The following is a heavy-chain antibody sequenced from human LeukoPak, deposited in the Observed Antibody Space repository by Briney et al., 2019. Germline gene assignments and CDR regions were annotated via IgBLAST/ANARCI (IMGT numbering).Heavy chain of an antibody. V-gene: IGHV4-59*01. D-gene: IGHD3-22*01. Sequence: SETLSLTCSVSSASISSYFWSWIRQPPGKGLEWIGYIYYSGTTNYNPSLKSRIAISLDTSKKQFSLRMRSVTAADTAVYYCARSTSGYSKHYYFYMDVWGEGTTVTVSS. J-gene: IGHJ6*03. CDR2: IYYSGTT. CDR3: ARSTSGYSKHYYFYMDV. CDR1: SASISSYF.